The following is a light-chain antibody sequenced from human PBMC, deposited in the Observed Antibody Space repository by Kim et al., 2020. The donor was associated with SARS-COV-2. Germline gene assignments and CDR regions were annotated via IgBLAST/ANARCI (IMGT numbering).Light chain of an antibody. Sequence: QAVVTQPPSVSGAPGQRVTISCTGSSSNLGAGHDVHWYQQFPGTAPKLLIYGNINRASGVPDRFSVSRSGTSASLAITGLQADDEADYYCQSYDSALSGSVFGGGTQLTVL. V-gene: IGLV1-40*01. CDR3: QSYDSALSGSV. CDR2: GNI. J-gene: IGLJ3*02. CDR1: SSNLGAGHD.